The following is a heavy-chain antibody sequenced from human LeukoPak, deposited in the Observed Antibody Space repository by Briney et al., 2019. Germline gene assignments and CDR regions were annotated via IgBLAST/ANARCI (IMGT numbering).Heavy chain of an antibody. CDR1: GFTFTSSA. D-gene: IGHD2-15*01. CDR2: IVVGSGNT. J-gene: IGHJ6*04. Sequence: RASVKVSCKASGFTFTSSAVQWVRQARGQRLEWIGWIVVGSGNTNYAQKFQERVTITRDMSTSTAYMELSSLRSEDTAVYYCAAPGGYCSGGSCPQDYCYYGMDVWGKGTTVTVSS. V-gene: IGHV1-58*01. CDR3: AAPGGYCSGGSCPQDYCYYGMDV.